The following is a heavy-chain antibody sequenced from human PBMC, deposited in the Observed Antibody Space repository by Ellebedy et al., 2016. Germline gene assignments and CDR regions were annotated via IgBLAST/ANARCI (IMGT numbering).Heavy chain of an antibody. CDR2: INHSGST. Sequence: SETLSLTXAVYGGSFSGYYWSWIRQPPGKGLEWIGEINHSGSTNYNPSLKSRVTISVDTSKNQFSLKLSSVTAADTAVYYCANKGSSSWYWWFDPWGQGTLVTVSS. D-gene: IGHD6-13*01. CDR1: GGSFSGYY. V-gene: IGHV4-34*01. CDR3: ANKGSSSWYWWFDP. J-gene: IGHJ5*02.